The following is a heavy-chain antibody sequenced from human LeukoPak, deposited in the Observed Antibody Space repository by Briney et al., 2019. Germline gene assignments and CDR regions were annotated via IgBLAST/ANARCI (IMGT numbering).Heavy chain of an antibody. J-gene: IGHJ5*02. D-gene: IGHD1-26*01. CDR2: IYYSGSA. V-gene: IGHV4-39*01. Sequence: SETLSLTCTVSGGSITSSAYYWGWVRQPPGKGLEWIGNIYYSGSAYYNPSLKSRVTISVHTSKNQFSLKLTSVTAADTAVYYCARQGGSPDWSDPWGQGTLVTVSS. CDR1: GGSITSSAYY. CDR3: ARQGGSPDWSDP.